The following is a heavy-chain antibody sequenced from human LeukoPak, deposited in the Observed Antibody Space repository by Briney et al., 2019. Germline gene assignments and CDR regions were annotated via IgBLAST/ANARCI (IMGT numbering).Heavy chain of an antibody. Sequence: ASVKVSCKASGYTFTGYYMHWVRQAPGQGLECMGRINPGGLNTNYAQKFQGRITMTRDTSTSTVYMELSRLRSEDTAVYYCAKEGSLSSIGAIGHWGQGTLVTVSS. J-gene: IGHJ1*01. CDR3: AKEGSLSSIGAIGH. D-gene: IGHD3-10*01. CDR1: GYTFTGYY. V-gene: IGHV1-46*01. CDR2: INPGGLNT.